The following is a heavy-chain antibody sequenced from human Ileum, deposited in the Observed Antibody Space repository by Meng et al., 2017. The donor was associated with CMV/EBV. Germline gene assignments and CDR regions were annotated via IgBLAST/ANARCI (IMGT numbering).Heavy chain of an antibody. J-gene: IGHJ5*02. Sequence: CSDYGMQWVRQAPGKGLEWVAVISYDENNKYYADSVKGRFTISRDNSKNTLYLQMNSLRAEDTAVYYCARDLSNYYGSGTYHRFDPWGQGTLVTVSS. CDR3: ARDLSNYYGSGTYHRFDP. CDR1: CSDYG. D-gene: IGHD3-10*01. CDR2: ISYDENNK. V-gene: IGHV3-30*19.